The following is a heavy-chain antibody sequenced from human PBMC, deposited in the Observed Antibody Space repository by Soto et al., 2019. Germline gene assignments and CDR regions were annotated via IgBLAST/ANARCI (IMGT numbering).Heavy chain of an antibody. J-gene: IGHJ4*02. Sequence: EVQLLESGGGLVQPGGSLRLSCESSGFTFAGYAINWVRQAPGKGLEWVSAMSGSGAKTFYADSVKGRFTISRDNSKNTVYLQMNSLRGEDTAIYFCAKDRGSGNYGVLKDFEYWGQGTLVTVSS. V-gene: IGHV3-23*01. D-gene: IGHD1-26*01. CDR1: GFTFAGYA. CDR2: MSGSGAKT. CDR3: AKDRGSGNYGVLKDFEY.